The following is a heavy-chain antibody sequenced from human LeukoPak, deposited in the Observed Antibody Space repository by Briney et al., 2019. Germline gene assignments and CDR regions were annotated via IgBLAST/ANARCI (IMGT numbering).Heavy chain of an antibody. J-gene: IGHJ4*02. V-gene: IGHV3-7*01. CDR1: GFSFSNYW. CDR2: IKQDGSEK. Sequence: GGSLRLSCAASGFSFSNYWMSWVRQAPGKGLEWVANIKQDGSEKYYVDSVKGRFTISRDNAKNSLYLQMHSLRAEDTAVYYCARSLRDFWSGYHDYWGQGTLVTVSS. D-gene: IGHD3-3*01. CDR3: ARSLRDFWSGYHDY.